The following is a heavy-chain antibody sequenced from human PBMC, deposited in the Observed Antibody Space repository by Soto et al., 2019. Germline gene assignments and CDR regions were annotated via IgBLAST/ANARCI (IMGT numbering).Heavy chain of an antibody. Sequence: SETLSLTCAVYGGSFSGYYWSWIRQPPGKGLEWIGEINHSGSTNYNPSLKSRVTISVDTSKNQFSLKLSPVTAADTAVYYCARGSPEGTMVRGVTISSSEGMDVWGQGTTVTVSS. CDR3: ARGSPEGTMVRGVTISSSEGMDV. CDR1: GGSFSGYY. CDR2: INHSGST. D-gene: IGHD3-10*01. J-gene: IGHJ6*02. V-gene: IGHV4-34*01.